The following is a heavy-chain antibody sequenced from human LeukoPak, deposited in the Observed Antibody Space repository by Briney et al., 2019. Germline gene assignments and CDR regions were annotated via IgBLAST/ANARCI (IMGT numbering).Heavy chain of an antibody. J-gene: IGHJ4*02. CDR3: ARHRHFDY. CDR2: IYPGDSDT. D-gene: IGHD6-6*01. CDR1: RYSFSSSC. Sequence: AESLKISCKRSRYSFSSSCIAWVRHMPAKGLEWMGIIYPGDSDTRYSSSFQGQVTMSVDKYINTAYLQWRSLKASETAMYYWARHRHFDYWGQGTLVTVSS. V-gene: IGHV5-51*01.